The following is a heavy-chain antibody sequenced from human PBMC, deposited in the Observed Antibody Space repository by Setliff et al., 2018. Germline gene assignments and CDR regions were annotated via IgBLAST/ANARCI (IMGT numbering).Heavy chain of an antibody. CDR1: GFGFSDYA. CDR2: SSVGKT. D-gene: IGHD5-18*01. V-gene: IGHV3-23*01. CDR3: AKDLSPNTADSYFFHS. J-gene: IGHJ4*02. Sequence: LRLSCEASGFGFSDYAMSWVRQAPGKGLEWVSGSSVGKTDYADSVKGRFAISRDNSKNTVYSEMNNLRGADTAMYYCAKDLSPNTADSYFFHSWGQGTLVTVSS.